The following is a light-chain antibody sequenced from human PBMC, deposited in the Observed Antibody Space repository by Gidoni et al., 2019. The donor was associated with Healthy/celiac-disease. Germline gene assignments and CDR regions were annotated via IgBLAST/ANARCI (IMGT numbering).Light chain of an antibody. V-gene: IGKV3-20*01. Sequence: EIVLTQSPGTLSLSPGDRATLSCRASQSVSSSYLAWYQQKPGQAPRLLIYGASSRATGIPDRFSGSGSGTDFTLTISRLEPEDFAVYYCSGTFGQGTKVEIK. CDR3: SGT. CDR1: QSVSSSY. J-gene: IGKJ1*01. CDR2: GAS.